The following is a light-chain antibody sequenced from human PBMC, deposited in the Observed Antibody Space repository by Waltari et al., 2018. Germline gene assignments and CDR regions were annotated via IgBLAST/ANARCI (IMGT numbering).Light chain of an antibody. Sequence: EIVMTRSPATLSVSPGERATLSCRASQSVSSNLAWYQQKPGQAPRLLIYGASTRATGIPARFSGSGSGTEFTLTISSLQSEDFVVYYCQQYNNWWTFGQGTKVEIK. V-gene: IGKV3-15*01. CDR1: QSVSSN. CDR3: QQYNNWWT. J-gene: IGKJ1*01. CDR2: GAS.